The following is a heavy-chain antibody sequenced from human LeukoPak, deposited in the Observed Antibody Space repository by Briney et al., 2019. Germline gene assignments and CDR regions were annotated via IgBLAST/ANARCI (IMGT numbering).Heavy chain of an antibody. CDR1: GFTFSNYW. D-gene: IGHD3-10*01. CDR3: ARDKGYGSDY. V-gene: IGHV3-7*01. CDR2: IKQDGSQK. J-gene: IGHJ4*02. Sequence: GGSLRLSCAVSGFTFSNYWMNWVRQAPGKGLEWVACIKQDGSQKYYVDSVKGRFTISRDNAKNSLYLQMSSLRAEDTAMYYCARDKGYGSDYWGPGVQVTVSS.